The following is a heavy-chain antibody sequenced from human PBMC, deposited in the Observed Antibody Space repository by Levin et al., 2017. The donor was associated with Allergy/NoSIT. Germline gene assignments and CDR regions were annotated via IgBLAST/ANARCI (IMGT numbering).Heavy chain of an antibody. V-gene: IGHV3-30*04. Sequence: GESLKISCAASGFTFSSYAMHWVRQAPGKGLEWVAVISYDGSNKYYADSVKGRFTISRDNSKNTLYLQMNSLRAEDTAVYYCARDPYYYDILTGWQYYFDYWGQGTLVTVSS. CDR1: GFTFSSYA. CDR3: ARDPYYYDILTGWQYYFDY. CDR2: ISYDGSNK. D-gene: IGHD3-9*01. J-gene: IGHJ4*02.